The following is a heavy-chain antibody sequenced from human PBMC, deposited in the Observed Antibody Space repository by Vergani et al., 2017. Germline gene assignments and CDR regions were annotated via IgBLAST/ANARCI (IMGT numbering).Heavy chain of an antibody. CDR1: GFTFNYYA. CDR3: AKANPRNSGYDYLYYYHAMDV. Sequence: LEESGGGSVKPGGSLRLSCAASGFTFNYYAMNWVRQAPGKGLEWVSGISGSGGSTYYAGSVKGRFTISRDSSKNTLYLQMNSLSAGDTAVYYCAKANPRNSGYDYLYYYHAMDVWGQGTTVTVSS. CDR2: ISGSGGST. D-gene: IGHD5-12*01. V-gene: IGHV3-23*04. J-gene: IGHJ6*02.